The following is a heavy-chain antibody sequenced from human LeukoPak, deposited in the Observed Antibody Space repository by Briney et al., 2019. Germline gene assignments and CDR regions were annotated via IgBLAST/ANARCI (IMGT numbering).Heavy chain of an antibody. D-gene: IGHD5-24*01. CDR2: IYYSGTT. CDR1: GGSISSGGYS. V-gene: IGHV4-30-4*07. CDR3: ARHRSKWLQSSFDY. Sequence: PSETLSLTCAVSGGSISSGGYSWTWIRQPPGKGLEWIGYIYYSGTTYYNPSLKIRLTISVDTSKNQFSLKLNSVTAADTAVYYCARHRSKWLQSSFDYWGQGTLVTVSS. J-gene: IGHJ4*02.